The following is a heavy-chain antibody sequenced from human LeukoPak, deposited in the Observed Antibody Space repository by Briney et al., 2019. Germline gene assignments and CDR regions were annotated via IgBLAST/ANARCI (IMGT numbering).Heavy chain of an antibody. CDR1: GYTFTGYY. CDR2: INPNSGGA. V-gene: IGHV1-2*02. D-gene: IGHD1-26*01. J-gene: IGHJ4*02. Sequence: GASVKVSCKASGYTFTGYYMHWVRQAPGQGLEWMGWINPNSGGANYAQKFQGRVTMTRDTSISTAYMEPSRLRSDDTAVYYCAREAPGSYYSDYWGQGTLVTVSS. CDR3: AREAPGSYYSDY.